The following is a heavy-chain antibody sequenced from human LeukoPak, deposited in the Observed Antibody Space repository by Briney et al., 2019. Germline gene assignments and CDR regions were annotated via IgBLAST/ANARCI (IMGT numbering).Heavy chain of an antibody. Sequence: GGSLRLSCAAPGFTFSSYWMSWVRQAPGKGLEWVANIKQDGSKKYYVDSVKGRFTISRGNAKNSLYLQMNSLRAEDTAVYYCARNVLRYFDWSYYFDFWGQGTLVTVSS. CDR1: GFTFSSYW. J-gene: IGHJ4*02. CDR3: ARNVLRYFDWSYYFDF. D-gene: IGHD3-9*01. V-gene: IGHV3-7*01. CDR2: IKQDGSKK.